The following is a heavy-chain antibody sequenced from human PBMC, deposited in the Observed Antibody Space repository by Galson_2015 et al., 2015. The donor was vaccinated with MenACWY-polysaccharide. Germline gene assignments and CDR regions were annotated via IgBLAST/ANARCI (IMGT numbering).Heavy chain of an antibody. CDR1: GLTFSSYG. D-gene: IGHD4-17*01. CDR2: IPYDGSNK. Sequence: SLRLSCAASGLTFSSYGMHWVRQAPGKGLEWVTFIPYDGSNKYYADSVKGRFTISRDNSRNTLYLQMNSLRPEDTAVYYCAKMVQQTTKNDYWGQGTLVTVSS. V-gene: IGHV3-30*02. CDR3: AKMVQQTTKNDY. J-gene: IGHJ4*02.